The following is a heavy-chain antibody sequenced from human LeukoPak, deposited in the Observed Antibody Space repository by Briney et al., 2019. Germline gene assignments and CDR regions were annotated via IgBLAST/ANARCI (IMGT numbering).Heavy chain of an antibody. V-gene: IGHV3-66*01. D-gene: IGHD3-22*01. J-gene: IGHJ4*02. CDR2: LYIGGMT. CDR3: CLGADVSGYRALDY. CDR1: GFTVSSTY. Sequence: GGSLRLSRAASGFTVSSTYLSWVRQAPGKGLEWVSVLYIGGMTYYADSVKDRFTISRDNVKNTLYLQMNGLRAEDTAVYYCCLGADVSGYRALDYWGQGTLVTVSS.